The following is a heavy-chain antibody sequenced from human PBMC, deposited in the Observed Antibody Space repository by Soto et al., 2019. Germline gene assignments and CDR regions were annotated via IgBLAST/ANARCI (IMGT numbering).Heavy chain of an antibody. CDR2: IKQDGSEK. Sequence: TGGSLRLSCAASGFTFSSYWMSRVRQGPGKGLEWVANIKQDGSEKYYVDSVKGRFTISRDNAKNSLYLEMNSLRAEDTAVYYCATSRTFDYWGQGTLVTVSS. V-gene: IGHV3-7*01. CDR1: GFTFSSYW. D-gene: IGHD6-13*01. CDR3: ATSRTFDY. J-gene: IGHJ4*02.